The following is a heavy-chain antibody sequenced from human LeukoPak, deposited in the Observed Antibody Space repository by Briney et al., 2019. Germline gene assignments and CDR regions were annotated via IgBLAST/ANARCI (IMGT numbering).Heavy chain of an antibody. D-gene: IGHD3-22*01. CDR2: INPNSGCT. Sequence: ASVKVSCKASGYTFTGYYMHWVRQAPGQGREWMGWINPNSGCTNYAQKFQGRVTMTRDTFISTAYMEMSRMRSDDTAVYYCARAQNYYDSSGYQPYRYWGQGTLVTVSS. J-gene: IGHJ4*02. CDR3: ARAQNYYDSSGYQPYRY. V-gene: IGHV1-2*02. CDR1: GYTFTGYY.